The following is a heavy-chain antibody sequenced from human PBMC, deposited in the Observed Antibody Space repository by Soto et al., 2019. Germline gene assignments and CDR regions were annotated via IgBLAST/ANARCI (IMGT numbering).Heavy chain of an antibody. CDR1: GFTFDDYP. V-gene: IGHV3-9*01. D-gene: IGHD5-18*01. J-gene: IGHJ4*02. CDR3: VRSKGGYSYGTPFDY. Sequence: EVQLEESGGALVQPGRSLRLSCAASGFTFDDYPMHWVRQVLGKGLEWVSSISWNSGNIGYADSVKGRFTTSRDNAKNSLYLQMNSLRPEDTALYYCVRSKGGYSYGTPFDYWGQGTLVTVSS. CDR2: ISWNSGNI.